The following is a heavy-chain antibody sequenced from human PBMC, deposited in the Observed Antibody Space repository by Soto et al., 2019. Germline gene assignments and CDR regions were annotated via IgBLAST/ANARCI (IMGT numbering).Heavy chain of an antibody. Sequence: QVQLVESGGGVVQPGRSLRLSCAASGFTVSSYGMHWVRQAPGKGLEWVAVISRDGGTKYYADSVKGRYAISKHNSRNTLFVEMNSQRGDDMAVYYCTGEVASGYWGQGTLVTVSS. D-gene: IGHD2-8*02. CDR2: ISRDGGTK. CDR1: GFTVSSYG. CDR3: TGEVASGY. J-gene: IGHJ4*02. V-gene: IGHV3-30*03.